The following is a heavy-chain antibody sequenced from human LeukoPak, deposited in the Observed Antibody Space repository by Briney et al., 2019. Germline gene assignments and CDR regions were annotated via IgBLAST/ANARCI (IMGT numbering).Heavy chain of an antibody. Sequence: SVKVSFKASGGTFSSYAISWVRQAPGQGLEWMGRIIPILGIANYAQKFQGRVTITADKSTSTAYMELSSLRSEDTAVYYCARDPTYSSSSENYWGQGTLVTVSS. CDR2: IIPILGIA. V-gene: IGHV1-69*04. J-gene: IGHJ4*02. CDR1: GGTFSSYA. D-gene: IGHD6-6*01. CDR3: ARDPTYSSSSENY.